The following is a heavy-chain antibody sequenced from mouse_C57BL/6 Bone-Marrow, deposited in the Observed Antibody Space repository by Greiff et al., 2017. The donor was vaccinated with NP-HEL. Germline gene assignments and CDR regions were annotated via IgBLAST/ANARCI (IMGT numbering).Heavy chain of an antibody. Sequence: QVQLQQSGAELVRPGASVKLSCKASGYTFTDYYINWVKQRPGQGLEWIARIYPGSGNTYYNEKFKGKATLTAEKSSSTAYMQLSSLTSEDSAVYFCARSGIYYDYYYYAMDDWGQGTSVTVSS. CDR2: IYPGSGNT. V-gene: IGHV1-76*01. J-gene: IGHJ4*01. D-gene: IGHD2-4*01. CDR3: ARSGIYYDYYYYAMDD. CDR1: GYTFTDYY.